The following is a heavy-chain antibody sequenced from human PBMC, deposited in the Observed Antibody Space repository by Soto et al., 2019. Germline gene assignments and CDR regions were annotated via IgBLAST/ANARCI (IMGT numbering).Heavy chain of an antibody. CDR3: ANAAFAAPPYRDAFDI. J-gene: IGHJ3*02. D-gene: IGHD1-26*01. V-gene: IGHV3-23*01. CDR2: ISGSGGST. Sequence: GGSLRLSCAASGFTFSSYAMSWVRQAPGKGLEWVSAISGSGGSTYYADSVKGRFTISRDNSKNTLYLQMNSLRAEDTAVYYCANAAFAAPPYRDAFDIWGQGTMVTVSS. CDR1: GFTFSSYA.